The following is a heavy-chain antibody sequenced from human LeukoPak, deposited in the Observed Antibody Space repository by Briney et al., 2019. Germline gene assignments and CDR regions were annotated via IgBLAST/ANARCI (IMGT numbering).Heavy chain of an antibody. D-gene: IGHD3-22*01. CDR3: ARGGFYYDSSGYLESFDY. Sequence: ASLKVSCKASGYTFTTYGVGGVPQAPGQGLEWMGCISTHNGDTNYAKKVQDRATMTTDTSTNTAYMELRSLRSDDTAVYYCARGGFYYDSSGYLESFDYWGQGTLVTVSS. V-gene: IGHV1-18*01. CDR1: GYTFTTYG. J-gene: IGHJ4*02. CDR2: ISTHNGDT.